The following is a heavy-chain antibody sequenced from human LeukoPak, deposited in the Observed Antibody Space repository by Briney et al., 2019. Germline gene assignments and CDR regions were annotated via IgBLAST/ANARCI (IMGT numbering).Heavy chain of an antibody. J-gene: IGHJ4*02. V-gene: IGHV3-33*01. CDR2: IWYDGSNK. CDR3: ASGYYYGSGPRPKAPA. Sequence: GGSLRLSCAASGFTFSSYGMHWVRQAPGKGLEWVAVIWYDGSNKYYADSVKGRFTISRDNSKNTLYLQMNSLRAEDTAVYYCASGYYYGSGPRPKAPAWGQGTLVTVSS. D-gene: IGHD3-10*01. CDR1: GFTFSSYG.